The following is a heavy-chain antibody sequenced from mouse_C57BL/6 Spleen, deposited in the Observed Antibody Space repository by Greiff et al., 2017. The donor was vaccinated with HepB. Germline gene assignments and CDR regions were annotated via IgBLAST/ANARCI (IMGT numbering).Heavy chain of an antibody. Sequence: QVQLQQPGAELVKPGASVKLSCKASGYTFTSYWMQWVKQRPGQGLEWIGEIDPSDSYTNYNQKFKGKATLTVDTSSSTAYMQLSSLTSEDSAVYYCARSLLQHAMDYWGQGTSVTVSS. J-gene: IGHJ4*01. D-gene: IGHD1-2*01. CDR3: ARSLLQHAMDY. CDR1: GYTFTSYW. CDR2: IDPSDSYT. V-gene: IGHV1-50*01.